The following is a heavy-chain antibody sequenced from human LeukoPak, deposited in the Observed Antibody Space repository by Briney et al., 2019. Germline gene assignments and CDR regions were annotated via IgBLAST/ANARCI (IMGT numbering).Heavy chain of an antibody. D-gene: IGHD1-26*01. CDR1: GFTFTDYW. CDR2: IHSDGTVT. Sequence: PGGSLRLSCAASGFTFTDYWMHWVRQAPGKGLVWVSRIHSDGTVTSYADSVKGRFSISRDNAKNMLYLQLNSLRDEDTAMYYCARGPYSGTYFGDFWGQGTLVTVSS. J-gene: IGHJ4*02. V-gene: IGHV3-74*01. CDR3: ARGPYSGTYFGDF.